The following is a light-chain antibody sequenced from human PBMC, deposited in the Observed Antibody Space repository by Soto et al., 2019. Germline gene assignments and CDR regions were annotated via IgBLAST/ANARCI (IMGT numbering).Light chain of an antibody. CDR3: SSYTSSSTLEV. CDR2: DVS. J-gene: IGLJ1*01. Sequence: QSALTQPASVSGSPGQSITISCTGTNSDVGGYNYVSWYQQHPGKAPKLMIYDVSNRPSGGSNRFSGSKSGNTASLTISGLQAEDDADYYSSSYTSSSTLEVFGTGTKLTVL. V-gene: IGLV2-14*01. CDR1: NSDVGGYNY.